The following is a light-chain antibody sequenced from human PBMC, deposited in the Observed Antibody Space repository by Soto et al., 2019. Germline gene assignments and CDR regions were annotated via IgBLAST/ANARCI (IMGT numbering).Light chain of an antibody. J-gene: IGKJ4*01. CDR1: QTVRNNY. Sequence: EFVLTQSPGTLSFSPAERTTLSCRASQTVRNNYLAWYQQKPGQAPTLLIYDASNRATGIPDRFSGGGSGTDFTLTISRLEPEDFAVYYCQQFASYPLTFGGGTKVDIK. V-gene: IGKV3-20*01. CDR3: QQFASYPLT. CDR2: DAS.